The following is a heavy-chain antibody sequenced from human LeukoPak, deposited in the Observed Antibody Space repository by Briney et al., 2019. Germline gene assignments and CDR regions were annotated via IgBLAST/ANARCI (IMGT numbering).Heavy chain of an antibody. CDR3: ARGGLLYYYDSSGYYYNY. CDR1: GYTFTSYG. V-gene: IGHV1-18*04. J-gene: IGHJ4*02. D-gene: IGHD3-22*01. CDR2: ISAYNGNT. Sequence: ASVKVSCKASGYTFTSYGISRVRQAPGQGLEWMGWISAYNGNTNYAQKLQGRVTMTTDTSTSTAYMELRSLRSDDTAVYYCARGGLLYYYDSSGYYYNYWGQGTLVTVSS.